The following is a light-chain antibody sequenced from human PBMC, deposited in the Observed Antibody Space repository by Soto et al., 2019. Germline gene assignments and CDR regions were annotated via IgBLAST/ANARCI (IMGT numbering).Light chain of an antibody. CDR1: QSISNY. J-gene: IGKJ1*01. V-gene: IGKV1-39*01. CDR2: AAS. CDR3: QQSYSTPWT. Sequence: DIQMTLSPSSLSASVGDRVTITCRASQSISNYLNWYQQKPGKAPKLLXYAASSLQSGVPSRFSGSGSGTDFTLTISSLPPEDFETYYCQQSYSTPWTFGQGTKVDIK.